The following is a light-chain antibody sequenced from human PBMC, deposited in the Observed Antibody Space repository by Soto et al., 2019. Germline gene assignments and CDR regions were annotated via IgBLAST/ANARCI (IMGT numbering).Light chain of an antibody. CDR2: LNSDGSH. CDR1: SGHSSYA. V-gene: IGLV4-69*01. CDR3: QTWGTGTWV. Sequence: QPVLTQSPSASASLGASVKLICTLSSGHSSYAIAWYQQQPEKGPRYLMKLNSDGSHSRGDGIPDRFSGSSSGAERYLTISSLQSEDEADYYCQTWGTGTWVFGGGTKLTVL. J-gene: IGLJ3*02.